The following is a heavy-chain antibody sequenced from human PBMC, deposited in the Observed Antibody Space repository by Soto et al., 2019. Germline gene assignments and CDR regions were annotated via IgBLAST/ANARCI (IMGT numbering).Heavy chain of an antibody. Sequence: QVQLVESGGGVVQPGRSLRLSCAASGFTFSSYAMHWVRQAPGKGLEWVAVISYDGSNKYYADSVKGRFTISRDNSKNPLYLQMNSLRAEDTAVYYCARSGCSSTSCYSGGYGMDVWGQGTTVTVSS. CDR1: GFTFSSYA. V-gene: IGHV3-30-3*01. CDR2: ISYDGSNK. J-gene: IGHJ6*02. CDR3: ARSGCSSTSCYSGGYGMDV. D-gene: IGHD2-2*01.